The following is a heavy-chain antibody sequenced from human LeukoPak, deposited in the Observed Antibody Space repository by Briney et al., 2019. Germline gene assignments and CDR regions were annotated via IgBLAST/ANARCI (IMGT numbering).Heavy chain of an antibody. CDR1: GFTFSSYG. CDR3: AKDGSGAVATGGSSYYYYAMDV. V-gene: IGHV3-23*01. Sequence: GGSLRLSCAASGFTFSSYGMTWVRHAPGRGRGWVSYVSGSVRSTCYADSVNARFAISRDNSQNTLHLEMNSVRAEDTAVYYCAKDGSGAVATGGSSYYYYAMDVWGEGATVTVSS. CDR2: VSGSVRST. J-gene: IGHJ6*01. D-gene: IGHD5-12*01.